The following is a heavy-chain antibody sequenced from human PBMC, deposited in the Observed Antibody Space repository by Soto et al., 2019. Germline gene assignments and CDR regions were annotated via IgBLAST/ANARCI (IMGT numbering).Heavy chain of an antibody. V-gene: IGHV1-18*04. CDR3: ARWRSPYDSSEDLDY. J-gene: IGHJ4*02. D-gene: IGHD3-22*01. Sequence: ASVKVSCTAFGYTSNSHGISWVRQAPEQGLEWMGWINSYNGHKKYAQKLQGRVTMTTDTSASTAYLELRSLRSEDPAVYYCARWRSPYDSSEDLDYWGQGTLVTVSS. CDR2: INSYNGHK. CDR1: GYTSNSHG.